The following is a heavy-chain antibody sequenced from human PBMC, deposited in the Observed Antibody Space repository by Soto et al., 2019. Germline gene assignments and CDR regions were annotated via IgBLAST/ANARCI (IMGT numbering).Heavy chain of an antibody. V-gene: IGHV2-5*02. CDR1: GFSLSTSGVG. CDR2: IYWDDDK. D-gene: IGHD2-15*01. CDR3: AHTPDCSGGSCYPTYYFDY. Sequence: QITLKESGPTLVKPTQTLTLTCTFSGFSLSTSGVGVGWIRQPPGKALEWLALIYWDDDKRYSPSLKSRLTITKDTXXNXVXXTMTNMDPVDTATYYCAHTPDCSGGSCYPTYYFDYWGQGTLVTVSS. J-gene: IGHJ4*02.